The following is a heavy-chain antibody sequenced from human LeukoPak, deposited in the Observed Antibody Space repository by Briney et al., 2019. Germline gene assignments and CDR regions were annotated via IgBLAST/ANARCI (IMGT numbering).Heavy chain of an antibody. CDR2: IYTSGST. D-gene: IGHD3-10*01. CDR1: GGSISSYY. Sequence: SETLSLTCTVSGGSISSYYWSWIRQPPGKGLEWIGRIYTSGSTNYNPSLKSRVTMSVDTSKNQFSLKLSSVTAADTAVYYCARENVLLWFGKNNWFDPWGQGTLVTVSS. V-gene: IGHV4-4*07. J-gene: IGHJ5*02. CDR3: ARENVLLWFGKNNWFDP.